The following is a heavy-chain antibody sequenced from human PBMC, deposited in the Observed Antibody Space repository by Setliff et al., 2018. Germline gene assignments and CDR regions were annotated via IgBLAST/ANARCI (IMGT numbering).Heavy chain of an antibody. Sequence: SVKVSCKASGGTFSNYGVSWVRQAPGQGLEWMGGTIPIFGTTDYSQKFQGRVTIITDESTNTAFMQLSSLRSEDTAVYYCVREGVDSRSSTDYRYYMDVWGKGTTVTVSS. CDR1: GGTFSNYG. CDR3: VREGVDSRSSTDYRYYMDV. V-gene: IGHV1-69*05. J-gene: IGHJ6*03. CDR2: TIPIFGTT. D-gene: IGHD3-22*01.